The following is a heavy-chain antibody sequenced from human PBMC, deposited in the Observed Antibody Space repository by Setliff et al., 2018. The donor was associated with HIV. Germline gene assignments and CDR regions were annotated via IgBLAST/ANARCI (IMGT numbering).Heavy chain of an antibody. D-gene: IGHD2-15*01. CDR1: EYSFSSYA. CDR2: INTNTGNP. V-gene: IGHV7-4-1*02. J-gene: IGHJ5*02. Sequence: ASVKVSCKASEYSFSSYAMNWVRQAPGQGLEWMGWINTNTGNPTYAQGFTGRFVFSLDTSVTTAYLQISSLKAEDTAVYYCTRGCNGGNCYHGSGWFDPWGQGTLVTVSS. CDR3: TRGCNGGNCYHGSGWFDP.